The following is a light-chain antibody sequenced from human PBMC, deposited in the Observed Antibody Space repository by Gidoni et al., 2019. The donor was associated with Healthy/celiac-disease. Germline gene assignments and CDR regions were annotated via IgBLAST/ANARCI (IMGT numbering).Light chain of an antibody. CDR1: QSLLHSNGYNS. CDR3: MQARQTPFT. Sequence: DIVMTQSPLSLPVTPGEPASISCRSSQSLLHSNGYNSLDWYMQKPGQSPQLLIYLGSTRASGVPDRFSGSGSGTDFTLKISRVEAEDVGVYYCMQARQTPFTFGPGTKVDIK. V-gene: IGKV2-28*01. J-gene: IGKJ3*01. CDR2: LGS.